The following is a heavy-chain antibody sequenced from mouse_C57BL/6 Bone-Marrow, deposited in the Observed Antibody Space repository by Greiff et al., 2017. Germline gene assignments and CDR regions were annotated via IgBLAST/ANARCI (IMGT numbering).Heavy chain of an antibody. CDR3: ARHQTAQASFAY. CDR1: GFTFSSYG. CDR2: ISSGGSYT. D-gene: IGHD3-2*02. J-gene: IGHJ3*01. Sequence: EVKLMESGGDLVKPGGSLKLSCAASGFTFSSYGMSWVRLTPDKRLEWVATISSGGSYTYYPDSVKGRFTISRDNAKNTLYLQMSSLKSEDTAMYYCARHQTAQASFAYWGQGTLVTVSA. V-gene: IGHV5-6*01.